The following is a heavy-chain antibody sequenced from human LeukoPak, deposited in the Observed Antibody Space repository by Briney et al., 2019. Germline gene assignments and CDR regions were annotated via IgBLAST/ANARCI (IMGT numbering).Heavy chain of an antibody. V-gene: IGHV1-18*01. CDR2: ISAYNGNT. J-gene: IGHJ6*03. CDR1: GYTFTSYG. Sequence: PAASVKVSCKASGYTFTSYGISWVRQAPGQGLEWMGWISAYNGNTNYAQKLQGRVTMTTDTSTSTAYMELRSLRSDDTAVYYCAREIPSTRGYYYMDVWGKGTTVTVSS. CDR3: AREIPSTRGYYYMDV. D-gene: IGHD2-2*01.